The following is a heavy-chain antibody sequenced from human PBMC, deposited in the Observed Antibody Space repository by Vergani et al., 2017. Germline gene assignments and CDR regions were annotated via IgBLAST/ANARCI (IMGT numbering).Heavy chain of an antibody. V-gene: IGHV1-2*02. CDR2: INPNSGGT. J-gene: IGHJ4*02. Sequence: QVQLVQSGAEVKKPGASVKVSCKASGYTFTGYYMHWVRQAPGQGLEWMGWINPNSGGTNYVQKFQGRVTMTTDTSTNTAYMELRTLRSDDTAVFYCTRGGGYKYYLDYWGQGTLVTVS. D-gene: IGHD5-24*01. CDR1: GYTFTGYY. CDR3: TRGGGYKYYLDY.